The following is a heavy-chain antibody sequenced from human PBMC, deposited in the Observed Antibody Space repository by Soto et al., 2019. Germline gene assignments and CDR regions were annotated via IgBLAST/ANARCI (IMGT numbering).Heavy chain of an antibody. CDR1: DVAIVLYA. CDR3: AKGGANSSGLGGSDH. V-gene: IGHV3-9*01. J-gene: IGHJ4*02. Sequence: GVSLWVAWAGCDVAIVLYARLWVRQAPGKGREWVSGISGNSGSIGYADSVKGRFTISRDNAKNSLYLQMNSLRAEDTALYYCAKGGANSSGLGGSDHWGQGT. D-gene: IGHD1-26*01. CDR2: ISGNSGSI.